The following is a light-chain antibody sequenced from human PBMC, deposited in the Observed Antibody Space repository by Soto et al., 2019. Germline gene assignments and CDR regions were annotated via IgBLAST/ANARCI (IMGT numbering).Light chain of an antibody. V-gene: IGLV2-11*01. J-gene: IGLJ2*01. Sequence: QSALTQPRSVSGSPGQSVTISCTGTSSDVGGFNYVSWYQQHPDRAPKLMIYDVTKRPSGVPDRFSGSKSGNTASLTISGLRADDEADYYCCSHAGTYTSVFGGGTKLTVL. CDR2: DVT. CDR3: CSHAGTYTSV. CDR1: SSDVGGFNY.